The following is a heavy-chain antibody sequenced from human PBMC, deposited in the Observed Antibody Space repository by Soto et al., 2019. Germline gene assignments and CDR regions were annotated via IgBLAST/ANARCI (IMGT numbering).Heavy chain of an antibody. V-gene: IGHV1-24*01. J-gene: IGHJ6*02. CDR1: GYTLTESS. Sequence: GASVKVSCKVSGYTLTESSMHWLPQDPGKGLEWLGGFVPEDGETIYAQKFQGRVTRTEDTSTDTAYMELSSLRSEDTAVYYCATEGCIMVRGVIRPDRNYYYYYYGMDVWGQGTTVTVSS. CDR2: FVPEDGET. D-gene: IGHD3-10*01. CDR3: ATEGCIMVRGVIRPDRNYYYYYYGMDV.